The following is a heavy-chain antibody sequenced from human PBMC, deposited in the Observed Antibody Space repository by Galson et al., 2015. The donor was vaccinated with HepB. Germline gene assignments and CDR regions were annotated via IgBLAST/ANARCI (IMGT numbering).Heavy chain of an antibody. Sequence: SLRLSCAASGFTFSNHWMSWVRQGPGKGLEWVANINEDGSEKYYADSVNGRFTISRDNARNTLYLQMHSLRAEDTAVYYCSTIFDSPSDSPSDSWGQGTLVTVSS. CDR3: STIFDSPSDSPSDS. D-gene: IGHD3-3*01. J-gene: IGHJ4*02. CDR2: INEDGSEK. V-gene: IGHV3-7*01. CDR1: GFTFSNHW.